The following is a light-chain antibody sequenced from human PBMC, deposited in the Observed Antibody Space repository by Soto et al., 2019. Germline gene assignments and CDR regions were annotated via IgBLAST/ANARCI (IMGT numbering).Light chain of an antibody. Sequence: IVLTQSPGTRSLSPGERATLSCRASQSVSNNYLAWYQQKPGQAPRLLIYDAYNRATGIPPRFSGSGSGTDFTLTISSLEPEDSAVYYCQQRHMWPITFGQGTRLEIK. CDR2: DAY. CDR1: QSVSNNY. V-gene: IGKV3-11*01. J-gene: IGKJ5*01. CDR3: QQRHMWPIT.